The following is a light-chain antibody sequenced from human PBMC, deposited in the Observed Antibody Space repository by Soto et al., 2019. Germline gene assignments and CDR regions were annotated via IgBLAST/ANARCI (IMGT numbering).Light chain of an antibody. Sequence: DIVMTQSPDSLAVSLGERATINCKSSQSVLYSSNNKNYLAWYQQKPGQPPKLLIYWASTRESGVPDRFSGSGSGTDFTLTISSLQAEDVAVYYCQQYYSTLPRRTFGQGTKVEIK. V-gene: IGKV4-1*01. CDR2: WAS. J-gene: IGKJ1*01. CDR1: QSVLYSSNNKNY. CDR3: QQYYSTLPRRT.